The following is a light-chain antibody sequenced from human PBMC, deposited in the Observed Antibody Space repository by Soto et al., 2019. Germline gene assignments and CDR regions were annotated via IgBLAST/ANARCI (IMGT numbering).Light chain of an antibody. V-gene: IGLV2-8*01. CDR2: EVS. J-gene: IGLJ2*01. CDR1: SSDVSGYNY. Sequence: QSALTQPPSASGSPGQSVTISCTGTSSDVSGYNYVSWYQQHPGKAPKLMIYEVSKRPSGVPDRFSGSKSGNTASLTVSGLQAEDEADYYCSSYAGSNRVVFGGGTKVTVL. CDR3: SSYAGSNRVV.